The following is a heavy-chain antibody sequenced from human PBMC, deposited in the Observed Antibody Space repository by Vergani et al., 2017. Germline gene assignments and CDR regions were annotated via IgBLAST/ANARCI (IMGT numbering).Heavy chain of an antibody. Sequence: QFHLVQSLAQVKKPGASVKVSCKASGYTFTSYGISWVRQAPGQGLELMGWISAYTGNTNYAQKLQGRVTMTTDTSTRTAYMDRRSLRSDDTAVYYCSIDNDWFDPWGQGTLVTVSS. CDR2: ISAYTGNT. J-gene: IGHJ5*02. CDR3: SIDNDWFDP. V-gene: IGHV1-18*01. CDR1: GYTFTSYG.